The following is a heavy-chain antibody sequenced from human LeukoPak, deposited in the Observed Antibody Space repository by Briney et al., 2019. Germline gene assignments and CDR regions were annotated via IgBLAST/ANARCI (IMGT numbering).Heavy chain of an antibody. CDR1: GFTFSSYW. CDR3: ARVGEITGTTWGYYFDY. V-gene: IGHV3-11*04. CDR2: ISSSGSTI. D-gene: IGHD1-20*01. Sequence: GGSLRLSCAASGFTFSSYWMSWIRQAPGKGLEWVSYISSSGSTIYYAESVKGRFTISRDNAKNSLYLQMNSLRAEDTAVYYCARVGEITGTTWGYYFDYWGQGTLVTVSS. J-gene: IGHJ4*02.